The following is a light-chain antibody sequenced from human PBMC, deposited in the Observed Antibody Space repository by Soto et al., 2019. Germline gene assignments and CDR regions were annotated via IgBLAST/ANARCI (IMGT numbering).Light chain of an antibody. V-gene: IGLV2-11*01. J-gene: IGLJ1*01. Sequence: QSVLTQPRSVSGSPGQSVTISCTGTSSDVGGYNYVSWYQQHPGKAPKLMIYDVSKRPSGVPDRFSGSKSGNPASLTISGLQAEDEADYYCCSYAGSYTFEVFGTGTKLTVL. CDR2: DVS. CDR1: SSDVGGYNY. CDR3: CSYAGSYTFEV.